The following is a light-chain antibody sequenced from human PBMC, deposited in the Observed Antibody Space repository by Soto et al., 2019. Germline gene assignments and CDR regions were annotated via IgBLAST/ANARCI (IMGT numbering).Light chain of an antibody. Sequence: EIVLAQYPGTLSLSPGERATLSCRASQSVGRDFLAWYQHKPGQAPRLLIHRASSRATGIPDRFSGSGSGTDFILTISRLEPEDFALYYCQQYASSPLTFGGGTKVEIK. V-gene: IGKV3-20*01. CDR3: QQYASSPLT. CDR1: QSVGRDF. CDR2: RAS. J-gene: IGKJ4*01.